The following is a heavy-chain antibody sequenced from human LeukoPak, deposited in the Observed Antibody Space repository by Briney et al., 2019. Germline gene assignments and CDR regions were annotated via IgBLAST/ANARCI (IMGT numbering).Heavy chain of an antibody. D-gene: IGHD5-18*01. CDR3: AKQDTAMVTPSDYGMDV. Sequence: GGSLRLSCAASGFTFSSYSMNWVRQAPGKGLEWVSYISSSSSSTIYYADSVKGRFTISRDNAKNSLYLEMNSLRAEDTAVYYCAKQDTAMVTPSDYGMDVWGQGTTVTVSS. CDR1: GFTFSSYS. J-gene: IGHJ6*02. CDR2: ISSSSSSTI. V-gene: IGHV3-48*01.